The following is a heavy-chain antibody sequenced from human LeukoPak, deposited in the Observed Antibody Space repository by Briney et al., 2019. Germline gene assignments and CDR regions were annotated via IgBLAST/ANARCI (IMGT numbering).Heavy chain of an antibody. CDR1: GFTFSSYG. D-gene: IGHD2-2*01. J-gene: IGHJ3*02. Sequence: PGGSLRLSCAASGFTFSSYGMHWVRQAPGKGLEWVTFIRYDGSNKYYADSVKGRFTISRDNSKNTLYLQMNSLRAEDTAVYYCAKDLTYQRYHEDAFDIWGQGTMVTVSS. V-gene: IGHV3-30*02. CDR2: IRYDGSNK. CDR3: AKDLTYQRYHEDAFDI.